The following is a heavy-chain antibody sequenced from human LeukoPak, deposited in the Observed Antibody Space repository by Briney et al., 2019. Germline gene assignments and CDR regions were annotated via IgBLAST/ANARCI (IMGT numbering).Heavy chain of an antibody. CDR3: GRGNYYYYYMDV. CDR1: GGSIGSYY. Sequence: SETLSLTCTVSGGSIGSYYWNWIRQPAGKGLEWIGRLHTSGNNNYNPSLKSRVTMSVDPSKNQFSLKLNSVTAADTAVYYCGRGNYYYYYMDVWGKGTTVTVSS. CDR2: LHTSGNN. V-gene: IGHV4-4*07. J-gene: IGHJ6*03.